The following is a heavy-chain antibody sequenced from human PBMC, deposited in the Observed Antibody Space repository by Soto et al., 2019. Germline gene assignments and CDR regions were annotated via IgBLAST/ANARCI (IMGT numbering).Heavy chain of an antibody. J-gene: IGHJ4*02. CDR3: ARGLYDSGSFYSDF. V-gene: IGHV3-53*01. D-gene: IGHD3-10*01. CDR2: LYSGGTT. Sequence: GGSLRLSCAASGFNFIRKYMIWVRQAPGKGLEWVSILYSGGTTYYADSVKGRFTISRDTSENTLYLQMNSLRAEDTAVYYCARGLYDSGSFYSDFWGQGTLVTVSS. CDR1: GFNFIRKY.